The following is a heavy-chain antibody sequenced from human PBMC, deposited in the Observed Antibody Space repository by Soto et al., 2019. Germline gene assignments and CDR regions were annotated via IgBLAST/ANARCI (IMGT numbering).Heavy chain of an antibody. CDR1: GFTFSSYS. Sequence: EVQLVESGGGLVQPGGSLRLSCAASGFTFSSYSMNWVRQAPGKGLEWVSYISSSSSTIYYAVSVKGRFTISRDNAKNSLYLQMNSLRDEDTAVYYCASEYDYGDLNYYYYGMDVWGQGTTVTVSS. V-gene: IGHV3-48*02. D-gene: IGHD4-17*01. J-gene: IGHJ6*02. CDR2: ISSSSSTI. CDR3: ASEYDYGDLNYYYYGMDV.